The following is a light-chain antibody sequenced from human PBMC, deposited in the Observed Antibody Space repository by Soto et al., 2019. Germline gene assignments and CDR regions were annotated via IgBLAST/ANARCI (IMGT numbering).Light chain of an antibody. CDR3: QQSHSTPYT. J-gene: IGKJ2*01. V-gene: IGKV1-39*01. Sequence: DIQMTQSPSSLSASVGDRVTITCRASQSISSYLNWYQEKPGKAPKLLIHTTSSLQSEVPSRFSGSGSGTDFTLTVSSLQPEDFATYYCQQSHSTPYTSGQGTKLEIK. CDR1: QSISSY. CDR2: TTS.